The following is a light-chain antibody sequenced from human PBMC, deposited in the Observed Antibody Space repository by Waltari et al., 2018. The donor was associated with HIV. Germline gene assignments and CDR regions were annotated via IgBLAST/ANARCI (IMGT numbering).Light chain of an antibody. V-gene: IGLV2-14*01. Sequence: QSALTQPPFVSASCGQSITISCTGSSSDIGGYNYVSWYQQHPGKAPKLIIFEVRSRPSGVSNRFSASKSGNTASLTISGLQAEDEADYYCSSYTTSSTRVFGGGTNVTVL. CDR1: SSDIGGYNY. J-gene: IGLJ3*02. CDR2: EVR. CDR3: SSYTTSSTRV.